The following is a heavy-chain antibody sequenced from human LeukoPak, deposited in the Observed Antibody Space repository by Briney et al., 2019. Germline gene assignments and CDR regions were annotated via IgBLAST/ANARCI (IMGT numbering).Heavy chain of an antibody. D-gene: IGHD2-2*01. CDR3: ARALGYCSSTSCYLPGGWFDP. CDR2: IYTSGST. Sequence: SETLSLTCTVSGGSISSYYGSWIRQPAGKGLEGIGRIYTSGSTNYNPSLKSRVTMSVDTSKDQFSLKLSSVTAADTAVYYRARALGYCSSTSCYLPGGWFDPWGQRTLVTVSS. J-gene: IGHJ5*02. V-gene: IGHV4-4*07. CDR1: GGSISSYY.